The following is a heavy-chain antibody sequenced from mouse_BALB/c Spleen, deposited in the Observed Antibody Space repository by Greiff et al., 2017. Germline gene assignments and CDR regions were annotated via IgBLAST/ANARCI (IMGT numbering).Heavy chain of an antibody. V-gene: IGHV14-3*02. Sequence: VQLKQSGAELVKPGASVKLSCTASGFNIKDTYMHWVKQRPEQGLEWTGRIDPANGNTKYDPKFQGKATITADTSSNTAYLQLSSLTSEDTAVYYCARNYYGNYAGYWGQGTTLTVSS. CDR2: IDPANGNT. D-gene: IGHD2-1*01. CDR3: ARNYYGNYAGY. CDR1: GFNIKDTY. J-gene: IGHJ2*01.